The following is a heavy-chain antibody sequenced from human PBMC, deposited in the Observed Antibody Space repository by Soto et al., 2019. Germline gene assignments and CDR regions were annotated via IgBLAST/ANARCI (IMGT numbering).Heavy chain of an antibody. CDR3: ARGRGVDGSGSYNWFAP. J-gene: IGHJ5*02. D-gene: IGHD3-10*01. Sequence: PSETLSLTCAVYGGSFSGYYWSWIRQPPGKGLEWIGEINHSGSTNYNPSLKSRVTISVDTSKNQFSLKLSSVTAADTAVYYCARGRGVDGSGSYNWFAPWGQGTLVTVSS. CDR1: GGSFSGYY. CDR2: INHSGST. V-gene: IGHV4-34*01.